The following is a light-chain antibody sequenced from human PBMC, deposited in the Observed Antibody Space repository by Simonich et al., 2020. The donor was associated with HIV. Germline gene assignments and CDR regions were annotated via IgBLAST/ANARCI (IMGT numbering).Light chain of an antibody. CDR1: QGIATW. V-gene: IGKV1D-16*01. J-gene: IGKJ1*01. CDR3: QQYNSYST. Sequence: DIQMTQSPSSVSASVGDSVTLTYRASQGIATWLAWYQQKPGKAPKLLIYAASSLQSGVPSRFSGSGSGTEFTLTISSLQPDDFATYYCQQYNSYSTFGQGTKVEIK. CDR2: AAS.